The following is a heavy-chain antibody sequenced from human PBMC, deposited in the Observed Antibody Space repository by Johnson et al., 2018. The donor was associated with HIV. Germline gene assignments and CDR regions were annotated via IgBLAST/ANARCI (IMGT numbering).Heavy chain of an antibody. Sequence: VQLVESGGDWVQPGGSLRLSCAASGFTFSSNYMSWVRQAPGKGLEWGSVIYSGGSTNYAGSVTGRFTISRDNSKNTLYLQMNSLRAEDTAVYYCARGCRDGYTCDAFDIRGQGTLVTVSS. CDR2: IYSGGST. D-gene: IGHD5-24*01. J-gene: IGHJ3*02. CDR3: ARGCRDGYTCDAFDI. V-gene: IGHV3-66*01. CDR1: GFTFSSNY.